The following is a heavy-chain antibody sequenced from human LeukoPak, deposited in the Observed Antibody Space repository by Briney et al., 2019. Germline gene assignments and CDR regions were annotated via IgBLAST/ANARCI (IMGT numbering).Heavy chain of an antibody. J-gene: IGHJ4*02. Sequence: GGSLRLSCVASGFTFEDYAMHWVRQAPGKGLEWVSGITWDSNSIDYADSVKGRFTISRDNAQNSLTLHMNGLRLEDTALYLCASKRVWGQGTLVTVSS. CDR1: GFTFEDYA. D-gene: IGHD6-25*01. CDR3: ASKRV. CDR2: ITWDSNSI. V-gene: IGHV3-9*01.